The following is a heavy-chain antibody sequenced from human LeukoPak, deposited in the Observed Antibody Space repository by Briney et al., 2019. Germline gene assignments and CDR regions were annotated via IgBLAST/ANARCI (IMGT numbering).Heavy chain of an antibody. J-gene: IGHJ4*02. V-gene: IGHV3-23*01. CDR3: AKPERYGTTWYGRVDY. CDR1: GFTISSYW. D-gene: IGHD6-13*01. Sequence: GGSLRLSCAASGFTISSYWLHWVRQPPAKGLEWVSAIRTSGSTYYADSVKGRFTISRDNPKNTLYLQMNSLRGEDTAVYYCAKPERYGTTWYGRVDYWGQGTLVTVSS. CDR2: IRTSGST.